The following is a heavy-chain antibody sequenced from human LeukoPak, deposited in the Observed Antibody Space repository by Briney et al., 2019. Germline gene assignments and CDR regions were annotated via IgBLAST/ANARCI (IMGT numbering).Heavy chain of an antibody. CDR1: GFTFSSYA. CDR3: AKDRCSNGVGCYYYYMDV. D-gene: IGHD2-8*01. Sequence: GGTLRLSCAASGFTFSSYAMSWVRQAPGKGLEWVSAISGSGARTSYADSVKGRFTISRDNSKNTLYLQMNSLRAEDTAVYYCAKDRCSNGVGCYYYYMDVWGKGTTVTISS. J-gene: IGHJ6*03. CDR2: ISGSGART. V-gene: IGHV3-23*01.